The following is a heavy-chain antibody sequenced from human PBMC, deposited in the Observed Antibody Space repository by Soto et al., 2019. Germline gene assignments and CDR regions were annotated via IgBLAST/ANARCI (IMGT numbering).Heavy chain of an antibody. Sequence: PGGSLRLSCAASGFTFSSYAMSWVRQAPGKGLEWVSAISGSGGSKYYADSVKGRFTISRDNAKNTLYLQMNSLRAEDTAVYYCASLEYSSGWYQGYWGQGTLGTVSS. J-gene: IGHJ4*02. CDR2: ISGSGGSK. D-gene: IGHD6-19*01. CDR3: ASLEYSSGWYQGY. CDR1: GFTFSSYA. V-gene: IGHV3-23*01.